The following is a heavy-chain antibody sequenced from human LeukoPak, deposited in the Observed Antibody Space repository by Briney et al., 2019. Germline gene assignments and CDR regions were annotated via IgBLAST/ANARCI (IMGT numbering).Heavy chain of an antibody. CDR3: ARDSGQLLLFPDY. Sequence: GGSLRLSCAASGFTFSSYWMSWVRQAPGKGLEWVANIKQDGSEKYYVDSAKGRFTISRDNAKNSLYLQMNSLRAEDTAVYYCARDSGQLLLFPDYWGQGTLVTVSS. D-gene: IGHD2-2*01. CDR1: GFTFSSYW. CDR2: IKQDGSEK. V-gene: IGHV3-7*01. J-gene: IGHJ4*02.